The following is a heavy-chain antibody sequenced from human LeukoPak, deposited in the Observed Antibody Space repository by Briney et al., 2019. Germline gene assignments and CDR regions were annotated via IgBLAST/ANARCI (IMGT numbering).Heavy chain of an antibody. CDR2: INPSGGST. D-gene: IGHD2-15*01. J-gene: IGHJ4*02. CDR3: ARQQMVVAAPGGFDY. V-gene: IGHV1-46*01. CDR1: GYTFTSYY. Sequence: ASVKVSCKASGYTFTSYYMHWVRQAPGQGLEWMGIINPSGGSTSYAQKFQGRVTMTRDTSTSTVYMELSSLRSEDTAVYYCARQQMVVAAPGGFDYWGQRTLVTVSS.